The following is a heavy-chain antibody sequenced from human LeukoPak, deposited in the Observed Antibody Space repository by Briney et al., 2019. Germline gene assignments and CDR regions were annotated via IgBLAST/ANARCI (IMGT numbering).Heavy chain of an antibody. J-gene: IGHJ3*01. D-gene: IGHD3-16*01. CDR1: GFTSDDYA. CDR2: ITWNGNDM. Sequence: PGRSLRLSCAASGFTSDDYAVHWVRQAPGTGLEWVSGITWNGNDMDYADSVKGRFTISRDNAKNSLYLQMNSLTPEDTALYYCAKDKTGGFVAFDLWGQGTMVTVSS. V-gene: IGHV3-9*02. CDR3: AKDKTGGFVAFDL.